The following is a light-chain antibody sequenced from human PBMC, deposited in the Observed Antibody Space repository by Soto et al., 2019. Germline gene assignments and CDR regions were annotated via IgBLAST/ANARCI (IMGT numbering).Light chain of an antibody. Sequence: VLTQSPGTLSLSPGDRATLFFRARQSLTNPYIAWYQQKPGQAHRLLIYDISSRATGIPDRFSGSVSGTDSTLTITRLETEDFAVFSCQQYGSPEIIFGPGTRL. CDR2: DIS. CDR3: QQYGSPEII. J-gene: IGKJ5*01. V-gene: IGKV3-20*01. CDR1: QSLTNPY.